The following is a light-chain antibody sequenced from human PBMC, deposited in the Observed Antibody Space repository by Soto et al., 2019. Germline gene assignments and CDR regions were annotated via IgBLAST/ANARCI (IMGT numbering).Light chain of an antibody. CDR3: QHFDIWPLT. Sequence: EIVMTQSPDTLSVSPGERATLSCRASQSVSDNLAWYQQKPGQAPRLLLYGASTSDTGVPARFSGSGSGTEFTLTISSLQSEDFAVYYCQHFDIWPLTFGQGTKVDIK. J-gene: IGKJ1*01. CDR1: QSVSDN. V-gene: IGKV3-15*01. CDR2: GAS.